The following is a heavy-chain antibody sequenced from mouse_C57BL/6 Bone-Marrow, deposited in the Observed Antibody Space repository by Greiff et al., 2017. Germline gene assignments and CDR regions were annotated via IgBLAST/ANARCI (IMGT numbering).Heavy chain of an antibody. CDR1: GFSLSTFGMG. CDR3: ARIAFYYDYPAWFAY. Sequence: QVTLKVSGPGILQPSQTLSLTCSFSGFSLSTFGMGVGWIRQPSGKGLEWLAHIWWDDDKYYNPALKRRLTISKDTSKNQIFLKIANVDTADTATYYCARIAFYYDYPAWFAYWGQGTLVTVSA. D-gene: IGHD2-4*01. CDR2: IWWDDDK. J-gene: IGHJ3*01. V-gene: IGHV8-8*01.